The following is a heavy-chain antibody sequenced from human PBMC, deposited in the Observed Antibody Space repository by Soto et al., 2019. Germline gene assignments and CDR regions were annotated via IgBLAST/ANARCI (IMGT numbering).Heavy chain of an antibody. V-gene: IGHV4-39*01. D-gene: IGHD3-10*01. CDR2: SFYRGST. CDR1: GGSISSRSHY. Sequence: SETLSLTCTVSGGSISSRSHYWGWIRQSPGKHLEWIGSSFYRGSTHYNPSLKTRVTISVDTSKNQFSLKLCSVTAADTAVYYCARAGIVYYGSGSYYVYFDYWGQGTLVTVSS. J-gene: IGHJ4*02. CDR3: ARAGIVYYGSGSYYVYFDY.